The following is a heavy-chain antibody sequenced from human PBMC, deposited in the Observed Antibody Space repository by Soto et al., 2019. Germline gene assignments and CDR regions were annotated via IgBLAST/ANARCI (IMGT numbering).Heavy chain of an antibody. CDR1: GYTFTVYY. CDR2: INPNSGGT. V-gene: IGHV1-2*04. D-gene: IGHD3-9*01. Sequence: ASVKVSCKASGYTFTVYYMHCVRQAPLQGRDWMGWINPNSGGTNYAQKFQGWVTMTRDTSISTAYMELSRLRSDDTAVYYCARDLMGDILTGYRVGNWFDPWGQGTLVTVSS. J-gene: IGHJ5*02. CDR3: ARDLMGDILTGYRVGNWFDP.